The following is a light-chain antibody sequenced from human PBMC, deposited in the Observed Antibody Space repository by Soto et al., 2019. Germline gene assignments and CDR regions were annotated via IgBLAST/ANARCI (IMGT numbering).Light chain of an antibody. V-gene: IGKV3-15*01. CDR1: QIVGTN. CDR3: QQYDKWPYT. Sequence: EIVLTQSPATLSVSPGETATLSCRTSQIVGTNLAWYRQKPGQAPRLLIYGAFIRAPGFPVRFRGTGSGSEFTLTISGLQSEDGELYFCQQYDKWPYTFGQGTKVDIK. J-gene: IGKJ2*01. CDR2: GAF.